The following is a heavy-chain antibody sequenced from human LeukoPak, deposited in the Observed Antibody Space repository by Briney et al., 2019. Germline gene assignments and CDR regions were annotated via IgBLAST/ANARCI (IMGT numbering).Heavy chain of an antibody. Sequence: SETLSLTCTASGGSISSYYWSWIRQPPGKGLEWIGYIYYSGSTNYNPSLKSRVTISVDTSKNQFSLKLSSVTAADTAVYYCARIPLDYGDDYWGQGTLVTVSS. D-gene: IGHD4-17*01. CDR3: ARIPLDYGDDY. CDR2: IYYSGST. V-gene: IGHV4-59*01. J-gene: IGHJ4*02. CDR1: GGSISSYY.